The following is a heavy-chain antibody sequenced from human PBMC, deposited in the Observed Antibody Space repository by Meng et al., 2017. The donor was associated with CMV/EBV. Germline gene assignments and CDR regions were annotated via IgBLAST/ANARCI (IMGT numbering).Heavy chain of an antibody. CDR3: ARGYYDFWSGYYGVGYFDY. Sequence: VQLQGAAHGLVKPSETLSPPCTVSGGSISSYYWSWIRQPPGKGLEWIGYIYYSGSTNYNPSLKSRVTISVDTSKNQFSLKLSSVTAADTAVYYCARGYYDFWSGYYGVGYFDYWGQGTLVTVAS. CDR2: IYYSGST. CDR1: GGSISSYY. D-gene: IGHD3-3*01. V-gene: IGHV4-59*01. J-gene: IGHJ4*02.